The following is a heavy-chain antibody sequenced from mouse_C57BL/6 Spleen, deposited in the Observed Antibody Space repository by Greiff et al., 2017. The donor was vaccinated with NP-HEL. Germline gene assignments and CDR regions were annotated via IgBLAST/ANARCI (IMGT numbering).Heavy chain of an antibody. CDR3: ARKYYGSSSYYYAMDY. Sequence: VQLQQPGAELVKPGASVKLSCKASGYTFTSYWMQWVKQRPGQGLEWIGEIDPSDSYTNYNQKFKGKATLTVDTSSSTAYMQLSSLTSEDSAVYYCARKYYGSSSYYYAMDYWGQGTSVTVSS. CDR1: GYTFTSYW. V-gene: IGHV1-50*01. D-gene: IGHD1-1*01. CDR2: IDPSDSYT. J-gene: IGHJ4*01.